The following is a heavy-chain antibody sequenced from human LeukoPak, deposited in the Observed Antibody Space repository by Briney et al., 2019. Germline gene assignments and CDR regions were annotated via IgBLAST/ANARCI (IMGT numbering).Heavy chain of an antibody. V-gene: IGHV5-51*01. CDR3: ARGFYGGYYYYYYMDV. J-gene: IGHJ6*03. D-gene: IGHD4/OR15-4a*01. Sequence: GESLKISCQASGYSFSNYWIGWVRQMPGKGLEWMGIIYPGDSDTRYSPSFQGQVTISADRSISTAYLQWSSLKASDTAMYYCARGFYGGYYYYYYMDVWGKGTTVTVSS. CDR1: GYSFSNYW. CDR2: IYPGDSDT.